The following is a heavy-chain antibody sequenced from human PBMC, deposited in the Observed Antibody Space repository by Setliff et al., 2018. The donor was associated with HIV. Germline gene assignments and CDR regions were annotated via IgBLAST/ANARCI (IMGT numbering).Heavy chain of an antibody. Sequence: ASVKVSCKASGYRFTGFAIHWVRQAPGQRFEWMGWINAGTGNTKYSQKFQDRVTISRDIHANTAYMELSSLRSEDTAIYYCARSLREYSYGSPDYWGPGTQVTVSS. J-gene: IGHJ4*02. CDR2: INAGTGNT. CDR1: GYRFTGFA. V-gene: IGHV1-3*01. CDR3: ARSLREYSYGSPDY. D-gene: IGHD5-18*01.